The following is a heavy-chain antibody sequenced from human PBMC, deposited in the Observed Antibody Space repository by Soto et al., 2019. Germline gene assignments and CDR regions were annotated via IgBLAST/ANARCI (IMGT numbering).Heavy chain of an antibody. CDR2: ISYLGTKA. J-gene: IGHJ4*02. D-gene: IGHD3-16*01. CDR3: ARTETGGTYFEF. Sequence: QVQLVESGGGVVQPGMSLRLSCADSGFTFSEYDMHWVRHAPGKGLEWVALISYLGTKAYYADSVKGRFTISTDNFMKTASLQMESLRAEDSAVDFCARTETGGTYFEFWGRGTLVSVSS. CDR1: GFTFSEYD. V-gene: IGHV3-33*08.